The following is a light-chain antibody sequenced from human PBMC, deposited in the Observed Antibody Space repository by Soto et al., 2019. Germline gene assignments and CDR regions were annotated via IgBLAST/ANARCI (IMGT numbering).Light chain of an antibody. V-gene: IGKV3-20*01. J-gene: IGKJ1*01. Sequence: EIVLTQSPGTLSLSPGERATLSCRASERFSTDFLAWYQQKPGQAPRLLIYGTFNRATGISDRFSGSVSGTDFSLTISRLEPEDCAVYYCQQYGASPPWTFGQGTKVEFK. CDR2: GTF. CDR1: ERFSTDF. CDR3: QQYGASPPWT.